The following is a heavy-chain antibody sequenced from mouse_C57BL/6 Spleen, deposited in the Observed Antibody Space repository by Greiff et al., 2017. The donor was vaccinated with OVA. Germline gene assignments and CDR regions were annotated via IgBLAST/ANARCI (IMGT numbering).Heavy chain of an antibody. D-gene: IGHD1-1*01. CDR1: GYTFTTYP. J-gene: IGHJ1*03. Sequence: VKVVESGAELVKPGASVKMSCKASGYTFTTYPIEWMKQNHGKSLEWIGNFHPYNDDTKYNEKFKGKATLTVEKSSSTVYLELSRLTSDDSAVYYCARGRYYYGSSYEWYFDVWGTGTTVTVSS. CDR2: FHPYNDDT. V-gene: IGHV1-47*01. CDR3: ARGRYYYGSSYEWYFDV.